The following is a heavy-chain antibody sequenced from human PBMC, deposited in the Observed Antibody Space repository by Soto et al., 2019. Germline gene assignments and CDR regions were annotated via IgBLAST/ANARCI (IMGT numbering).Heavy chain of an antibody. V-gene: IGHV4-34*01. J-gene: IGHJ4*02. D-gene: IGHD6-19*01. CDR1: GGSFSGYY. Sequence: QVQLQQWGAGLLKPSETLSLTCAVYGGSFSGYYWSWIRQPPGKGLEWIGEINHSGSTNYNPSLKSRVTISVDTSKNQFSLKLSSVTAADTAVYYCARGRRIAVAGPFDYWGQGTLVTVSS. CDR3: ARGRRIAVAGPFDY. CDR2: INHSGST.